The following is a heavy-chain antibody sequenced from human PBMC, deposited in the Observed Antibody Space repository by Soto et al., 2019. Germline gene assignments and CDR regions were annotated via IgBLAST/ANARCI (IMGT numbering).Heavy chain of an antibody. V-gene: IGHV1-3*01. CDR3: APGSSGWARLWDY. CDR1: GYTFTSYA. Sequence: GASVKVSCKASGYTFTSYAMHWVRQAPGQRLEWMGWINAGNGNTKYSQKFQGRVTITRDNSKFTMFLQMNSLRVEDTAVFYCAPGSSGWARLWDYRGQRTLVTVSS. CDR2: INAGNGNT. J-gene: IGHJ4*02. D-gene: IGHD6-19*01.